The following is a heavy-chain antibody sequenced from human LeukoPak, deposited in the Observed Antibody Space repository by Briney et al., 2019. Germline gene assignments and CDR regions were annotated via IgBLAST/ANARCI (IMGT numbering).Heavy chain of an antibody. CDR2: IRYDGSNK. V-gene: IGHV3-30*02. Sequence: PGGSLRLSCAASGFTFSNCDIHWVRQAPGKGLEWVTFIRYDGSNKYYADSVKGRFTISRDNSKNTLFLQMNNLRAEDTAVYYCARGRPVGASTVEDYWGQGTLVTVSS. J-gene: IGHJ4*02. D-gene: IGHD1-26*01. CDR3: ARGRPVGASTVEDY. CDR1: GFTFSNCD.